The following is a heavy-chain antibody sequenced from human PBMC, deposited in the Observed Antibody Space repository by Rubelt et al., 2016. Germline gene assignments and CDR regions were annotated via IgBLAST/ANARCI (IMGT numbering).Heavy chain of an antibody. V-gene: IGHV3-33*01. CDR1: GFTFSSYG. J-gene: IGHJ4*02. CDR2: IWYDGSNN. CDR3: ARGGATTDY. Sequence: VQLLESGGGLVQPGGSLRLSCAASGFTFSSYGMHWVRQAPGKGLEGVAVIWYDGSNNYSADSVKGRFTISSDNSKNTLYWQMNSLRAEDTAVYYCARGGATTDYWGQGTLVTVSS. D-gene: IGHD1-26*01.